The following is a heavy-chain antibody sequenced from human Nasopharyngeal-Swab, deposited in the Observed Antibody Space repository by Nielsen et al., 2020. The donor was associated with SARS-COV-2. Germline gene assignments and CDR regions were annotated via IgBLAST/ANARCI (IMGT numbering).Heavy chain of an antibody. J-gene: IGHJ4*02. D-gene: IGHD6-13*01. CDR2: IKQDGSEK. CDR3: ARDRGSSWPPPYYFDY. CDR1: GFTFSSYS. Sequence: GGSLRLSCAASGFTFSSYSMNWVRQAPGKGLEWVANIKQDGSEKYYVDSVKGRFTISRDNAKNSLYLQMNSLRAEDTAVYYCARDRGSSWPPPYYFDYWGQGTLVTVSS. V-gene: IGHV3-7*01.